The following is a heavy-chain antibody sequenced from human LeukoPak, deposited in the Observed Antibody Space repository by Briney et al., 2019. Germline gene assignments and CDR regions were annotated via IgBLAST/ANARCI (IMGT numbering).Heavy chain of an antibody. CDR3: TRDQMNY. CDR1: EFTVSRNY. D-gene: IGHD5-24*01. V-gene: IGHV3-53*01. CDR2: IFSNGDT. J-gene: IGHJ4*02. Sequence: GGSLRLSCTASEFTVSRNYMLWVRQAPGKGLEWVSLIFSNGDTHYADSVKGRFTISRDTSKNTVSLQMNSLRVEDTAMYYCTRDQMNYWGQGTLVTVSS.